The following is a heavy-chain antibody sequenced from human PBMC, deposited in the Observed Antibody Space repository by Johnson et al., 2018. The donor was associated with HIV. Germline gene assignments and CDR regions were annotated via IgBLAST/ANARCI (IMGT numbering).Heavy chain of an antibody. Sequence: VQLVESGGGLVQPGGSLRLSCAASGFTFSSYGMHWVRHAPGKGLEWVAVISYDGSNKYYADSVKGRFTISRDNAKNSLYLQMNSLRAEDTAVYYCARDYVTAFDIWGQGTMVTVSS. D-gene: IGHD3-16*01. CDR1: GFTFSSYG. J-gene: IGHJ3*02. CDR3: ARDYVTAFDI. CDR2: ISYDGSNK. V-gene: IGHV3-30*03.